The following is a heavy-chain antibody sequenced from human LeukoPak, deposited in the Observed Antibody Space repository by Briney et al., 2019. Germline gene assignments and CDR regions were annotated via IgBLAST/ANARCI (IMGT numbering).Heavy chain of an antibody. CDR2: ISGSGGST. V-gene: IGHV3-23*01. CDR1: GFTFSSYA. D-gene: IGHD2-21*02. Sequence: GGSLRLSCAASGFTFSSYAMSWVRQAPGKGLEWVSAISGSGGSTYYADSVKGRFTISRDNSKNTLYLQMNSLRAEDTAVYYCANTRTVSPIYYYYGMDVWGQGTTVTVSS. CDR3: ANTRTVSPIYYYYGMDV. J-gene: IGHJ6*02.